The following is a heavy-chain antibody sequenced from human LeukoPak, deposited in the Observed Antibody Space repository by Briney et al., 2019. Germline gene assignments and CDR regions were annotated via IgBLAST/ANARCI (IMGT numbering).Heavy chain of an antibody. D-gene: IGHD3-10*01. V-gene: IGHV4-39*01. CDR3: ARHTRVGFGDR. J-gene: IGHJ5*02. CDR1: GTSISSTPYY. Sequence: SETLSLTCTVSGTSISSTPYYWGWIRQPPGKGLEWIATIYYSVSSESTSYNLSLKSRVTMSVDTSKNQLSLKLISVTAADTAVYYCARHTRVGFGDRWGQGTLVTVSS. CDR2: IYYSVSSEST.